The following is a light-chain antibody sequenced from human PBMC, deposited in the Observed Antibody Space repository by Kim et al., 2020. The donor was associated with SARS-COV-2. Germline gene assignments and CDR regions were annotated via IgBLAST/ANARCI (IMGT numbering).Light chain of an antibody. Sequence: ASVGDRVTITCRASQRISSWLAWYQQKPGKAPKLLIYKASSLESGVPSRFSGRGSGTEFTLTISSLQPDDFATYYCQQYNSYSWTFGQGTKVDIK. CDR3: QQYNSYSWT. CDR2: KAS. V-gene: IGKV1-5*03. CDR1: QRISSW. J-gene: IGKJ1*01.